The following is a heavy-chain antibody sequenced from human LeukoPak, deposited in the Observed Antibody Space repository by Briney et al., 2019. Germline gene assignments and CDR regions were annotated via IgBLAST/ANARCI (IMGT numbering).Heavy chain of an antibody. V-gene: IGHV4-34*01. D-gene: IGHD6-13*01. J-gene: IGHJ4*02. CDR3: ATTSTAAGTGPTIDY. CDR1: GGSISSYY. Sequence: SETLSLTCTVSGGSISSYYWSWIRQPAGKGLEWIGEINHSGSTNYNPSLKSRVTISVDTSKNQFSLKLSSVTAADTAVYYCATTSTAAGTGPTIDYWGQGTLVTVSS. CDR2: INHSGST.